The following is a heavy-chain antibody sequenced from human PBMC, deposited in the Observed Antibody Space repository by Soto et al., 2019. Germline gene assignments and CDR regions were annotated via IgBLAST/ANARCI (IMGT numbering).Heavy chain of an antibody. D-gene: IGHD5-18*01. V-gene: IGHV1-3*01. CDR2: INAGNGNT. CDR1: GYTFTSYA. CDR3: ARDRIKLWLTDY. J-gene: IGHJ4*02. Sequence: ASVKVSCKASGYTFTSYAMHWVRQAPGQRLEWMGWINAGNGNTKYSQKFQGRVTITRDTSASTAYMELSSLRSEDTAVYYCARDRIKLWLTDYWGQGTLVTVSS.